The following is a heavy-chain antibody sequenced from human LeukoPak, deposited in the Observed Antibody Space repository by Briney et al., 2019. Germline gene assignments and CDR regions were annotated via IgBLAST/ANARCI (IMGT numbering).Heavy chain of an antibody. CDR3: ERDSGRGYGFNYGY. J-gene: IGHJ4*02. D-gene: IGHD5-18*01. CDR2: VYHSGST. Sequence: SETLSLTCAVSGGSISSNNWWSWVRQPPGKGLEWIGEVYHSGSTNYNPSLKSRVTISVDMSKNQFSLRLSSVTAADTAVYYCERDSGRGYGFNYGYWGQGTLVTVSS. CDR1: GGSISSNNW. V-gene: IGHV4-4*02.